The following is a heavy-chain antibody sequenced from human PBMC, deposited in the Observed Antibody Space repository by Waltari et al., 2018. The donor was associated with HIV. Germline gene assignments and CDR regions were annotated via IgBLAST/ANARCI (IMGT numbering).Heavy chain of an antibody. CDR2: IYYRGGT. Sequence: QLQLQESGPGLVKPSETLSLTCTVSGGSISSSSYYWGWIRQPPGKGLEWIGSIYYRGGTYYNPSLNTRVTISVDTSKNQFSLKLSSVTAADTAVYYCARHGGCSGGSCYAPTELDYWGQGTLVTVSS. CDR1: GGSISSSSYY. D-gene: IGHD2-15*01. V-gene: IGHV4-39*01. CDR3: ARHGGCSGGSCYAPTELDY. J-gene: IGHJ4*02.